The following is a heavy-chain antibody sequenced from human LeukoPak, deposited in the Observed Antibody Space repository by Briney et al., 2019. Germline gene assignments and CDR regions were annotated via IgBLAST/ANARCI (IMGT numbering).Heavy chain of an antibody. CDR2: ISGSGGNT. J-gene: IGHJ4*02. V-gene: IGHV3-23*01. Sequence: GXSLRLSCAASGFTFSSYAMNWVRQAPGKGLEWVSAISGSGGNTYYADSVKGRFAISRDNSKNTVYLQMDSLKAEDTALYFCARSLLLVTAITHFDYWGQGILVTVSS. CDR1: GFTFSSYA. D-gene: IGHD2-21*02. CDR3: ARSLLLVTAITHFDY.